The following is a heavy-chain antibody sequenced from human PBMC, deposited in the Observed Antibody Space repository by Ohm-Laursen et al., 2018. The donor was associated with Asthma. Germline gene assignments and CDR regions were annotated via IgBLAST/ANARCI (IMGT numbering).Heavy chain of an antibody. CDR2: ISYGGSKK. Sequence: SLRLSRAASGFSFSSYAMHWVRQAPGMGLEWVAVISYGGSKKFYADSVKGRFTISRDNSKNTLYLQMNSLRAEDTAVYYCARDPGIVGATSLDYWGQGTLVTVSS. J-gene: IGHJ4*02. CDR3: ARDPGIVGATSLDY. V-gene: IGHV3-30*03. D-gene: IGHD1-26*01. CDR1: GFSFSSYA.